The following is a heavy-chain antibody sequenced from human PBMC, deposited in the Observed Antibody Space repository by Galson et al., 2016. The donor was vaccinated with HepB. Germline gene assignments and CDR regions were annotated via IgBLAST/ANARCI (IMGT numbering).Heavy chain of an antibody. Sequence: SLRLSCAASAFAFSDYYMSWIRQAPGKGLEWVSYISSSSSYTNYADSVKGRFTISRDNAKNPLYLQMNSLRAEDTAVYYCARDNTGSHGSGFDYWGQGTLVTVSS. CDR1: AFAFSDYY. CDR3: ARDNTGSHGSGFDY. D-gene: IGHD2-15*01. J-gene: IGHJ4*02. V-gene: IGHV3-11*06. CDR2: ISSSSSYT.